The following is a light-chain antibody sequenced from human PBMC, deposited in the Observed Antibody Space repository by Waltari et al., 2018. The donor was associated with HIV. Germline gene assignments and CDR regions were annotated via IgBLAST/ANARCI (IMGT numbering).Light chain of an antibody. CDR2: RNN. Sequence: QSVLTKPPSASGTPGQRVTISCSGRSSNIGSQNVYWYQQLPGTAPKLLIYRNNQRPSGVPVRFSGSKSGTSASLSISGLRSEDEADYYCAAWDDSLSGYVFGTGTKVTVL. CDR3: AAWDDSLSGYV. V-gene: IGLV1-47*01. CDR1: SSNIGSQN. J-gene: IGLJ1*01.